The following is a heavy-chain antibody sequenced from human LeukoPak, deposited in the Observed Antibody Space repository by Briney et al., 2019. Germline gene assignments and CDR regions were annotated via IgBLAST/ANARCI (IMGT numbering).Heavy chain of an antibody. Sequence: PSQTLSLTXTVSGGSISSGSYYWSWIRQPAGKGLEWIGRIYTSGSTNYNPSLKSRVTISVDTSKNQFSLKLSSVTAADTAVYYCASEGMVAYFDYWGQGTLVTVSS. CDR1: GGSISSGSYY. CDR3: ASEGMVAYFDY. CDR2: IYTSGST. V-gene: IGHV4-61*02. J-gene: IGHJ4*02. D-gene: IGHD2-15*01.